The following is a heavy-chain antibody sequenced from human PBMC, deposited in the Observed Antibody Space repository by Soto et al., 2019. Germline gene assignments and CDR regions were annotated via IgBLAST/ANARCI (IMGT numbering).Heavy chain of an antibody. V-gene: IGHV4-59*01. Sequence: EPLSLTCTDAGGYMSSYYWGWIRQPPGRGLEWIGYIYYSGSTNYNPSLKSRVTISVDTSKNQFSLKLSSVTAADTAVYYCARGGPMRYCSSTSCRGPDYWGQGTLVTVSS. CDR3: ARGGPMRYCSSTSCRGPDY. J-gene: IGHJ4*02. CDR1: GGYMSSYY. CDR2: IYYSGST. D-gene: IGHD2-2*01.